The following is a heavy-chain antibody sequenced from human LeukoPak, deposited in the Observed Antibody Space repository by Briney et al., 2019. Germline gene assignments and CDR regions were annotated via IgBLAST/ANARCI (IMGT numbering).Heavy chain of an antibody. J-gene: IGHJ2*01. CDR1: GYSFASSW. V-gene: IGHV5-51*01. D-gene: IGHD3-22*01. CDR2: IY. Sequence: GESLKISCKASGYSFASSWIGWVRQMPGKGLEWMGIIYSPSFQGQVTISADKSISTAYLQWSSLKASDTAMYYCARLPSSGYYGGLYWYFDLWGRGTLVTVSS. CDR3: ARLPSSGYYGGLYWYFDL.